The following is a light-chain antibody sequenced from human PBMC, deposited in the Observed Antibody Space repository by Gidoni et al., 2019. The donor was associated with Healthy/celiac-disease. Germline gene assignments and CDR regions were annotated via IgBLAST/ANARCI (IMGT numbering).Light chain of an antibody. CDR3: MQALQTPPT. Sequence: DIVMTQPPLSLPVTPGEPASISCRSSQSLLHNNGYNYLDWYLQKPGQSPQLLIYLGSNRASGVPDRFSGSGSGTDFTLKISRVEAEDVGVYYCMQALQTPPTFXXXTKVEIK. CDR2: LGS. J-gene: IGKJ1*01. CDR1: QSLLHNNGYNY. V-gene: IGKV2-28*01.